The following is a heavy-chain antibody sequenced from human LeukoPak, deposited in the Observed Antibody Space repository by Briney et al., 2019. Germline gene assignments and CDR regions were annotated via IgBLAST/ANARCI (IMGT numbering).Heavy chain of an antibody. CDR2: IYHSGST. V-gene: IGHV4-38-2*01. CDR3: ARRVFGVVTYFDY. CDR1: GYSISSGYY. D-gene: IGHD3-3*01. J-gene: IGHJ4*02. Sequence: SETLSLTCAVSGYSISSGYYWGWIRQPPGKGLEWIGSIYHSGSTYYNPSLKSRVTISVDTSKNQFSLKLSSVTAADTAVYYCARRVFGVVTYFDYWGQGTLVTVSS.